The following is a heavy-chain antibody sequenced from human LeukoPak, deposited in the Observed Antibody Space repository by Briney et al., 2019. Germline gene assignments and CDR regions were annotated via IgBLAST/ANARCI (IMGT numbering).Heavy chain of an antibody. CDR2: IKRDGSDK. J-gene: IGHJ3*02. CDR1: GFTFSSYW. CDR3: AKDSQQWLYDAFDI. V-gene: IGHV3-7*01. D-gene: IGHD6-19*01. Sequence: GGSLRLSCAASGFTFSSYWMSWVRQAPGKGLEWVANIKRDGSDKYYVGSVEGRFTISRDNAKNTLYLQMNSLRAEDTAVYYCAKDSQQWLYDAFDIWGQGTMVTVSS.